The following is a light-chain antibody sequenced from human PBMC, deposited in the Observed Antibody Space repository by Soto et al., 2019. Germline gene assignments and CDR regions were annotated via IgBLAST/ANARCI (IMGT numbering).Light chain of an antibody. CDR3: SSYTSRNTMV. CDR2: EVS. V-gene: IGLV2-14*01. Sequence: QSALTQPASVSGSPGQSITISCTGTSSDVGGYKYVSWYQHHPGKAPDLLIYEVSNRPSGVSNRFSGSKSGNTASLTISGLQAEDEADYYCSSYTSRNTMVFGGGTQLTVL. J-gene: IGLJ2*01. CDR1: SSDVGGYKY.